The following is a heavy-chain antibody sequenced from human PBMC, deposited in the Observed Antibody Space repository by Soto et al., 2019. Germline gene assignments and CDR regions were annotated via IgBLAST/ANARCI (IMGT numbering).Heavy chain of an antibody. V-gene: IGHV6-1*01. J-gene: IGHJ6*02. CDR2: TYYRSKWYN. Sequence: PSQTLSLTCAISGDSVASNSAAWNWIRQSPSRSLEWLGRTYYRSKWYNDYAVSVKSRITINPDTSKNQFSLQLNSVTPEDTAVYYCARGVYYDFWSGYYAHGDVWGQGTTVTVSS. D-gene: IGHD3-3*01. CDR1: GDSVASNSAA. CDR3: ARGVYYDFWSGYYAHGDV.